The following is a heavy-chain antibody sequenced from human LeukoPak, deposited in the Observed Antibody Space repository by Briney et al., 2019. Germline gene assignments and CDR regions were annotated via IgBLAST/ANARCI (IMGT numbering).Heavy chain of an antibody. CDR1: GFTFGSYS. J-gene: IGHJ4*02. CDR3: ARAEWTIFGVVILDY. CDR2: ISSSSSYI. V-gene: IGHV3-21*01. D-gene: IGHD3-3*01. Sequence: GGSLRLSCAASGFTFGSYSMNWVRQAPGKGLEWVSSISSSSSYIYYADSVKGRFTISRDNAKNSLYLQMNSLRAEDTAVYYCARAEWTIFGVVILDYWGQGTLVTVSS.